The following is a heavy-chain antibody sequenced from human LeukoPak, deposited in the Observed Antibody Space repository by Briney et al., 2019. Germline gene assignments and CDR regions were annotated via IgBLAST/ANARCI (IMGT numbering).Heavy chain of an antibody. CDR3: ARDWLAAAAPSWFDP. V-gene: IGHV3-33*08. CDR2: IWYDGSNK. Sequence: PGGSLRLSCPASGFTFSSYDMHWVRQAPGKGLEWVAVIWYDGSNKYYADSVKGRFTISRDNSMNTLYLQMNSLRAEDTAVYYCARDWLAAAAPSWFDPWGQGTLVTVSS. CDR1: GFTFSSYD. J-gene: IGHJ5*02. D-gene: IGHD6-13*01.